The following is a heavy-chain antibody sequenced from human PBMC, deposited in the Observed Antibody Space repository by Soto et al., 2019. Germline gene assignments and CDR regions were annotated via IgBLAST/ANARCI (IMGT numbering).Heavy chain of an antibody. CDR1: GFTFSSYG. D-gene: IGHD2-21*02. Sequence: PGGSLRLSCAASGFTFSSYGMHWVRQAPGKGLEWVAVISYDGSNKYYADSVKGRFTISRDNSKNTLYLQMNSLRAEDTAVYYCAKVLSPDSTVVTPDYYYGMDVWGQGTTVTVSS. CDR3: AKVLSPDSTVVTPDYYYGMDV. J-gene: IGHJ6*02. CDR2: ISYDGSNK. V-gene: IGHV3-30*18.